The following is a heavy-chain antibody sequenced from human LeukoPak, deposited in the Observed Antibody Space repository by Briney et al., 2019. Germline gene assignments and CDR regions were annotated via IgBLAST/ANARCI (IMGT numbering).Heavy chain of an antibody. Sequence: SETLSLTCTVSGGSISSYYWSWIRQAPGKGLEWIAYIYYRGSTNYNPSLKSRVTISVDTSKNQFSLKLSSVTAADTAVYYCARRTTGTGPFDYWGQGTLVTVSS. V-gene: IGHV4-59*08. CDR1: GGSISSYY. CDR3: ARRTTGTGPFDY. J-gene: IGHJ4*02. D-gene: IGHD1-1*01. CDR2: IYYRGST.